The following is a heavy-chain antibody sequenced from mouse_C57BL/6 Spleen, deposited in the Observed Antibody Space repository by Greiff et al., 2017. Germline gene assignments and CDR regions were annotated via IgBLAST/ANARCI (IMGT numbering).Heavy chain of an antibody. Sequence: QVQLKQPGAELVKPGASVTLSCKASGYTFTSYWMHWVKQRPGRGLEWIGRIDPNSGGTKYNEKFKSKATLTVDKPSSTAYMQLSSLTSEDSAVYYWARDGPSYAMDYWGQGTSVTVSS. CDR2: IDPNSGGT. CDR1: GYTFTSYW. CDR3: ARDGPSYAMDY. J-gene: IGHJ4*01. V-gene: IGHV1-72*01. D-gene: IGHD2-3*01.